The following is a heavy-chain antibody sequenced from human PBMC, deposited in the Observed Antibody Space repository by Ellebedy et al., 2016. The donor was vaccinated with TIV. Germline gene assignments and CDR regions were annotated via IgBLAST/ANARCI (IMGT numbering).Heavy chain of an antibody. Sequence: MPSETLSLTCAVNGGSFNGYFWSWIRQSPGKGLEWLGEINPSGTANYNPSLKSRVTMSVDTPEKQFSLRLTSVTAADTAVYYCARHRTRTVVATAVFDYWGQGSLVTVSS. CDR3: ARHRTRTVVATAVFDY. D-gene: IGHD2-21*02. J-gene: IGHJ4*02. CDR1: GGSFNGYF. V-gene: IGHV4-34*01. CDR2: INPSGTA.